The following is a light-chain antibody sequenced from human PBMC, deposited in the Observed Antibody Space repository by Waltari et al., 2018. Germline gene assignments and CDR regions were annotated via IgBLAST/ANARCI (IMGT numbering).Light chain of an antibody. V-gene: IGKV3-20*01. CDR1: QSVSSSY. CDR3: QQYGSSPT. CDR2: GAS. Sequence: EIVLTPSPGTLSLSPGERATLSCRASQSVSSSYLAWYQQKPGHAPRLLIYGASSRATGIPDRFSGSGSVTDFTLTISRLEPEDFAVYYCQQYGSSPTFGQGTKLQIK. J-gene: IGKJ2*01.